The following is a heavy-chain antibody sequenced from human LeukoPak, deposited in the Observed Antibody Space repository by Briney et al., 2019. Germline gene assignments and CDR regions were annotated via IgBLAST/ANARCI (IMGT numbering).Heavy chain of an antibody. CDR2: ISGSGGST. D-gene: IGHD6-13*01. J-gene: IGHJ1*01. CDR3: AKSIAAAPRVFQH. Sequence: GGSLRLSCAASGLTFSSYAMSWVRQAPGKGLEWVSAISGSGGSTYYADSVKGRFTISRDNSKNTLYLQMNSLRAEDTAVYYCAKSIAAAPRVFQHWGQGTLVTVSS. V-gene: IGHV3-23*01. CDR1: GLTFSSYA.